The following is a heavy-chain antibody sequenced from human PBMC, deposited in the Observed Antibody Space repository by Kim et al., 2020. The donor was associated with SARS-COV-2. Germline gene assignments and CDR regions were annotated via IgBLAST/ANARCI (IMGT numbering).Heavy chain of an antibody. J-gene: IGHJ5*02. CDR2: ISAYNGNT. CDR3: ARQTYYDILTGYYTDNWFDP. D-gene: IGHD3-9*01. CDR1: GYTFTSYG. V-gene: IGHV1-18*04. Sequence: ASVKVSCKASGYTFTSYGISWVRQAPGQGLEWMGWISAYNGNTNYAQKLQGRVTMTTDTSTSTAYMELRSLRSDDTAVYYCARQTYYDILTGYYTDNWFDPWGQGTLVTVSS.